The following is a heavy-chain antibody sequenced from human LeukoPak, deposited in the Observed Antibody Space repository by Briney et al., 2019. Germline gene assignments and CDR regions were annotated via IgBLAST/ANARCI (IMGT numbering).Heavy chain of an antibody. CDR1: GGPISRYY. D-gene: IGHD3-10*01. J-gene: IGHJ6*04. CDR2: IYYSGRT. Sequence: SETLSLTCTVSGGPISRYYWSWVRQPPGKGLEWIGYIYYSGRTNYNPSLKTPLTISVATSKNPFSLKLSSVTAADTAVYYCARGTMVRGVILNYYYSGMDVWGKGTTVTVSS. CDR3: ARGTMVRGVILNYYYSGMDV. V-gene: IGHV4-59*01.